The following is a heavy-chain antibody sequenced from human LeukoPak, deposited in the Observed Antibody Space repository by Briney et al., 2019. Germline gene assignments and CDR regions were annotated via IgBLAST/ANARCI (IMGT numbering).Heavy chain of an antibody. CDR3: ARDRYYYDSSGYLYFDY. CDR2: IHTSGST. V-gene: IGHV4-4*07. J-gene: IGHJ4*02. CDR1: GGSISSYH. D-gene: IGHD3-22*01. Sequence: NSSETLSLTCTVSGGSISSYHWSWIRQPAGKGLEWIGRIHTSGSTNYNPSLKSRVTMSVDTSKNQFSLKLSSVTAADTAVYYCARDRYYYDSSGYLYFDYWGQGTLVTVSS.